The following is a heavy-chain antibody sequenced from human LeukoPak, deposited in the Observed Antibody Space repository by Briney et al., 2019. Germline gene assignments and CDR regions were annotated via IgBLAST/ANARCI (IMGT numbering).Heavy chain of an antibody. V-gene: IGHV1-2*02. Sequence: ASVKVSCKASGYTFTSYGISWVRQAPGQGLEWMGWISAYSGGTNYAQKFQGRVTMTRDTSISTAYMELSRLRSDDTAVYYCARLDNWFDPWGQGTLVTVSS. CDR1: GYTFTSYG. CDR3: ARLDNWFDP. J-gene: IGHJ5*02. CDR2: ISAYSGGT.